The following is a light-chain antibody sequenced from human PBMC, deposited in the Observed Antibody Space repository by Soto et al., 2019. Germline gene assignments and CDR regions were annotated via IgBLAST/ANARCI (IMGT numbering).Light chain of an antibody. V-gene: IGLV2-11*01. J-gene: IGLJ3*02. CDR2: DVS. CDR3: CSYAGAYTHWV. Sequence: QSVLTQPRSVSGSPGQSVTISCTGTSSDVGAYNYVSWYQNYPGKAPKLMIYDVSKRPSGVPDRFSGSKSGNTASLTISGLQAEDEADYYCCSYAGAYTHWVFGGGTKLTVL. CDR1: SSDVGAYNY.